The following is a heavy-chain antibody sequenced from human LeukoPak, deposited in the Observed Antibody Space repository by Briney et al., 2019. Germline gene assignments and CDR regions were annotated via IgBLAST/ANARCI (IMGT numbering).Heavy chain of an antibody. CDR2: ISGSGGST. CDR1: GFTFSDIW. CDR3: AKAWEPHYFDY. Sequence: PGGSLRLSCAASGFTFSDIWMSWVRQAPGKGLEWVSAISGSGGSTYYADSVKGRFTISRDNSKNTLYLQMNSLRAEDTAVYYCAKAWEPHYFDYWGQGTLVTVSS. V-gene: IGHV3-23*01. D-gene: IGHD1-26*01. J-gene: IGHJ4*02.